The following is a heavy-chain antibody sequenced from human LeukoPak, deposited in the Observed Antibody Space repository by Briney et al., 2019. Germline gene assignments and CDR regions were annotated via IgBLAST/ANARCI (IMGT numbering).Heavy chain of an antibody. Sequence: ASVKVSCKASGYTFTPYGISWVRQAPGQGLEWMGWINANNGDTHYAQKLQGRITMTTDTSTSTVYMELRSLRSDDTAVYYCTRDFVLLTSYDVFENWGQGTLVTVSS. CDR3: TRDFVLLTSYDVFEN. CDR1: GYTFTPYG. J-gene: IGHJ4*02. V-gene: IGHV1-18*01. CDR2: INANNGDT. D-gene: IGHD3-3*01.